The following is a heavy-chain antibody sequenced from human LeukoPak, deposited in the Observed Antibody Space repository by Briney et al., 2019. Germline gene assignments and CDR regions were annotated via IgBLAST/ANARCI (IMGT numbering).Heavy chain of an antibody. Sequence: PPGGSLRLSCTDSGFNLGYFPMSWFRQAPGKGLEWVAFIRNKDYGETTEYAASVKGRFSISRDDSESIAYLQMSSLKAEDTAVYYRSRAPRLAGDAFDIWGRGTMVTVSS. CDR1: GFNLGYFP. J-gene: IGHJ3*02. CDR3: SRAPRLAGDAFDI. CDR2: IRNKDYGETT. V-gene: IGHV3-49*03.